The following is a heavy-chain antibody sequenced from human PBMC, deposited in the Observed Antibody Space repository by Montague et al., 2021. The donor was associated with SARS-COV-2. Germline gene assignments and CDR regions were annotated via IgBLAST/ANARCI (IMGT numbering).Heavy chain of an antibody. V-gene: IGHV3-30-3*01. CDR3: ARDLSGGYAGWFDP. J-gene: IGHJ5*02. Sequence: SLRLSCAASGFTFSSYAMHWVRQAPGKGLEWVALITCNGGNKYYPYSVKGRFTISRANSKNTLYLQMNSLRAEDTAVYYCARDLSGGYAGWFDPWGQGTLVTVSS. CDR2: ITCNGGNK. CDR1: GFTFSSYA. D-gene: IGHD3-16*01.